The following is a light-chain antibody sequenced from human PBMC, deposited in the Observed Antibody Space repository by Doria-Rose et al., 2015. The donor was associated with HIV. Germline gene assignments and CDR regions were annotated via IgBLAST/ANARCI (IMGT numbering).Light chain of an antibody. J-gene: IGKJ1*01. CDR3: HQYGTSWT. Sequence: EIVLTQSPGTLSLSPGERATLSCRASRSFSSTYLAWYQQQPGQAPSLLIYDGSTRATGIPDRCSASGSGTDFTLTSNRLEPEDFALYYCHQYGTSWTFGQGTKVEI. CDR2: DGS. V-gene: IGKV3-20*01. CDR1: RSFSSTY.